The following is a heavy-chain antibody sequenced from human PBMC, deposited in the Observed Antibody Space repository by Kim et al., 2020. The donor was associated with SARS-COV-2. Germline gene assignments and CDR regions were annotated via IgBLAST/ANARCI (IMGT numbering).Heavy chain of an antibody. V-gene: IGHV4-61*02. CDR2: ISSSGST. Sequence: SETLSLTYTVSGGSITSAYYSWSWIRQPAGQGLEWIGRISSSGSTNYNPSLKSRVTISIDTSKNQFSLNVTSVTAADTAMYYCARDRTRNWFDPWGQGTLVTVSS. CDR3: ARDRTRNWFDP. CDR1: GGSITSAYYS. J-gene: IGHJ5*02.